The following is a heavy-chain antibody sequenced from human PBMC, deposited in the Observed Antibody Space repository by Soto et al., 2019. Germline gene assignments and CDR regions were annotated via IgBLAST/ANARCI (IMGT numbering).Heavy chain of an antibody. D-gene: IGHD3-3*01. V-gene: IGHV1-69*13. J-gene: IGHJ5*01. Sequence: ASVKVSCKASGGTFSSYAISWVRQAPGQGLEWMGGIIPIFGTANYAQKFQGRVTITADESTSTAYMELSSLRSEDTAVYYCASPYYAPPNWLDSWGQATLVTVSS. CDR2: IIPIFGTA. CDR3: ASPYYAPPNWLDS. CDR1: GGTFSSYA.